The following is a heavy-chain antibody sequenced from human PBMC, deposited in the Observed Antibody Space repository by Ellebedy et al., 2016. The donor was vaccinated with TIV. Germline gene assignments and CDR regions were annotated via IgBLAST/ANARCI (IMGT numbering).Heavy chain of an antibody. CDR2: IYPGDSDT. CDR1: GYSFTSYW. V-gene: IGHV5-51*01. CDR3: ARGEGRYYDSSGGWIADY. Sequence: GESLKISXKGSGYSFTSYWIGWVRQMPGKGLEWMGIIYPGDSDTRYSPSFQGQVTISADKSISTAYLQWSSLKASDTAMYYCARGEGRYYDSSGGWIADYWGQGTLVTVSS. D-gene: IGHD3-22*01. J-gene: IGHJ4*02.